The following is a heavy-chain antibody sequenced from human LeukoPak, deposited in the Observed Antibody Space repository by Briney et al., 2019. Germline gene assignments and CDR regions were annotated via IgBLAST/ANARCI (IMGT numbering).Heavy chain of an antibody. CDR3: ARHLGLGYCSSTSCYGTSWFDP. Sequence: SETLSLTCTVSGGSISSYYWSWIRQPPGKGLEWIGYIYYSGSTNYNPSLKSRVTISVDTSKNQFSLKLSSVTAADTAVYYCARHLGLGYCSSTSCYGTSWFDPWGQGTLVTVSS. J-gene: IGHJ5*02. D-gene: IGHD2-2*01. V-gene: IGHV4-59*08. CDR1: GGSISSYY. CDR2: IYYSGST.